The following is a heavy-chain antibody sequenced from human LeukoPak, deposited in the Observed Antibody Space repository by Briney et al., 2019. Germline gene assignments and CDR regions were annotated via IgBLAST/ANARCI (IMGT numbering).Heavy chain of an antibody. CDR1: GYTFSSYD. Sequence: ASVKVSCKASGYTFSSYDINWVRQAPGQGLEWMGGIIPIFGTANYAQKFQGRVTITADKSTSTAYMELSSLRSEDTAVYYCARVLSPHYYYYYMDVWGKGTTVTVSS. CDR3: ARVLSPHYYYYYMDV. CDR2: IIPIFGTA. V-gene: IGHV1-69*06. D-gene: IGHD2/OR15-2a*01. J-gene: IGHJ6*03.